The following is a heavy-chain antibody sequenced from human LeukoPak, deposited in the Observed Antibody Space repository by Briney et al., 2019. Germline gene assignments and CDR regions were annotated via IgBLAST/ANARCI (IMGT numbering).Heavy chain of an antibody. Sequence: PSETLSLTCTVSGGSISSYYWSWIRQPAGKGLEWIGYIYYSGSTNYNPSLKSRVTISVDTSKNQFSLKLSSVTAADTAVYYCAREYHSYWFDPWGQGTLVTVSS. CDR1: GGSISSYY. V-gene: IGHV4-59*01. CDR2: IYYSGST. CDR3: AREYHSYWFDP. D-gene: IGHD2-2*01. J-gene: IGHJ5*02.